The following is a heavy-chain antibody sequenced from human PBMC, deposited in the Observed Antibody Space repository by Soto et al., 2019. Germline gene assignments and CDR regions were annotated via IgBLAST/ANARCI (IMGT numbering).Heavy chain of an antibody. J-gene: IGHJ6*02. CDR1: GYTFTSYY. CDR2: INPSGGST. D-gene: IGHD2-2*01. Sequence: ASVQVSCKASGYTFTSYYMHWVRQAPGQGLEWMGIINPSGGSTSYAQKFQGRVTITADESTSTAYMELSSLRSEDTAVYYCAREGLVLVPTTVNSDYYYYAMDVWGQGTTVTVSS. CDR3: AREGLVLVPTTVNSDYYYYAMDV. V-gene: IGHV1-46*01.